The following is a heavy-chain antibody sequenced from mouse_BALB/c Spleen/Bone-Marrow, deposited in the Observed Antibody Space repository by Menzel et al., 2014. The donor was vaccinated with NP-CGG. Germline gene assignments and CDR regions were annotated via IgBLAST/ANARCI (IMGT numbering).Heavy chain of an antibody. V-gene: IGHV5-4*02. CDR2: ISDGGSYT. CDR1: GFTFSDYY. D-gene: IGHD1-1*01. J-gene: IGHJ3*01. CDR3: ANYYGSTWFAY. Sequence: DVMLVESGGGLVKPGGSLKLSCAASGFTFSDYYMYWVRQTPEKRLEWVATISDGGSYTYYPDSVKGRFTISRDNAKNNLYLQMSSLKSEDTAVYYCANYYGSTWFAYWGQGTLVTVSA.